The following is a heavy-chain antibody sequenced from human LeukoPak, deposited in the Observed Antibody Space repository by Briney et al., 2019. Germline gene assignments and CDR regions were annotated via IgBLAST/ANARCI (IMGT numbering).Heavy chain of an antibody. V-gene: IGHV3-7*01. CDR2: IKQDGSQR. Sequence: GGSLRLSCTASGFTFSDYWMTWVRQAPGKGPEWVANIKQDGSQRYYVDSVRGRFTISRDNAKNSLFLQMNGLRAEDTAVYYCARRGGSSSRRSPIDYWGEGTLVSVS. D-gene: IGHD6-6*01. CDR3: ARRGGSSSRRSPIDY. J-gene: IGHJ4*02. CDR1: GFTFSDYW.